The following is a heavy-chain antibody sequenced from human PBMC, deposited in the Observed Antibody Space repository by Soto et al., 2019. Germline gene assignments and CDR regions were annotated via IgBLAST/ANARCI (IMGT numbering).Heavy chain of an antibody. CDR1: GFTFSSYA. CDR2: ISYDETNK. CDR3: AIDLHAVGVVGAARYYYYDMDV. D-gene: IGHD2-15*01. J-gene: IGHJ6*02. Sequence: QVQLVESGGGVVQPGRSLRLSCAASGFTFSSYAMHWVRQAPGKGLEWVAVISYDETNKYYADSVKGRFTISRDNSKNTLYLQMDSLRAEDTAVYYCAIDLHAVGVVGAARYYYYDMDVWGQGTTVTVSS. V-gene: IGHV3-30-3*01.